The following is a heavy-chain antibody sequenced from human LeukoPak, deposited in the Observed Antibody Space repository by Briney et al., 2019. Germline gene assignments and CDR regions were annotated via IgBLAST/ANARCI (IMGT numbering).Heavy chain of an antibody. CDR3: AKDYSSSLTNWFDP. V-gene: IGHV3-23*01. CDR1: GFTFRSHA. D-gene: IGHD6-6*01. Sequence: GGSLRLSCVGSGFTFRSHAMSWVRQAPEKGLEFVSGIYENGGTTYYADSVKGRFSISRDNSKNTLYLQMNSLRAEDTAVYYCAKDYSSSLTNWFDPWGQGTLVTVPS. CDR2: IYENGGTT. J-gene: IGHJ5*02.